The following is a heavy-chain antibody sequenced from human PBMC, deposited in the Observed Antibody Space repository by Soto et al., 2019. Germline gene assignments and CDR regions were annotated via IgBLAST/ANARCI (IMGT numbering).Heavy chain of an antibody. D-gene: IGHD2-21*02. V-gene: IGHV1-3*01. CDR3: ARDSARLVFYYYYMDV. Sequence: ASVKVSCKASGYTFTSYAMHWVRQAPEQRLEWMGWINAGNGNTKYSQKFQGRVTITRDTSASTAYMELSSLRSEDTAVYYCARDSARLVFYYYYMDVWGKGTTVTVSS. CDR2: INAGNGNT. CDR1: GYTFTSYA. J-gene: IGHJ6*03.